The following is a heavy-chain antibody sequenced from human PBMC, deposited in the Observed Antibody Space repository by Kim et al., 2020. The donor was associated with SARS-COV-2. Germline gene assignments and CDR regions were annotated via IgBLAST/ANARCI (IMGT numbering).Heavy chain of an antibody. Sequence: GGSLRLSCAASGFTFSSYWMSWVRQAPGKGLEWVANIKQDGSEKYYVDSVKGRFTISRDNAKNSLYLQMNSLRAEDTAVYYCARGESGSYYGEYYFYYWGQGTLVSVSS. D-gene: IGHD1-26*01. CDR1: GFTFSSYW. CDR3: ARGESGSYYGEYYFYY. J-gene: IGHJ4*02. CDR2: IKQDGSEK. V-gene: IGHV3-7*01.